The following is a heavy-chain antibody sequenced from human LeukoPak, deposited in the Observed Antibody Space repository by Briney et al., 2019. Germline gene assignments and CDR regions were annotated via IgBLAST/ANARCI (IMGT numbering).Heavy chain of an antibody. Sequence: SETLSLTCAVYGGSFSGYYWSWIRQPPGKGLEWIGEINHSGSTNYNPSLKSRVTISVDTSKNQFSLKLSSVTAADTAVYYCASGWRADAFDIWAKGQWSPSLQ. CDR2: INHSGST. CDR1: GGSFSGYY. V-gene: IGHV4-34*01. J-gene: IGHJ3*02. CDR3: ASGWRADAFDI.